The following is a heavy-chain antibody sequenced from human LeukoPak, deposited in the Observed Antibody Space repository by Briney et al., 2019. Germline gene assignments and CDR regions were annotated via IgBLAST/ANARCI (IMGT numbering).Heavy chain of an antibody. CDR3: AKAGSNYDFWSGYYYYFDY. D-gene: IGHD3-3*01. V-gene: IGHV3-30*02. CDR1: GFTFSSYG. Sequence: GGYLRLSCAASGFTFSSYGRHWVRQAPGKGLEGVAFIRYDGSNKYYADSVKGRFTISRDNSKNTLYLQMNSLRAEDTAVYYCAKAGSNYDFWSGYYYYFDYWGQGTLVTVYS. J-gene: IGHJ4*02. CDR2: IRYDGSNK.